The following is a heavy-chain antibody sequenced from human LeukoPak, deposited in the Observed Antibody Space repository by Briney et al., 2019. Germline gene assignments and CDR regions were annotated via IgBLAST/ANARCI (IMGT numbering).Heavy chain of an antibody. CDR1: GYSFTSYD. J-gene: IGHJ4*02. CDR2: MTVNSGNT. V-gene: IGHV1-8*01. CDR3: ARGVERGVERWACAGDY. D-gene: IGHD3-10*02. Sequence: ASVKVSCKASGYSFTSYDINWVRQATRQGLEWMGWMTVNSGNTGTVQKFQGCVTLPRNTSISTAYMELSSLRSVDTAVYDCARGVERGVERWACAGDYWGQGTLVTVSS.